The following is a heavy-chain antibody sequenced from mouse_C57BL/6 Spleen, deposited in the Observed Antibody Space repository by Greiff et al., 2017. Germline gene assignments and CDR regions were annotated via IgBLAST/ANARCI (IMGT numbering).Heavy chain of an antibody. V-gene: IGHV1-80*01. D-gene: IGHD2-13*01. CDR3: ARGGDGDYVGYFDY. CDR2: IYPGDGDT. J-gene: IGHJ2*01. Sequence: QVQLQQSGPELVKPGASVKISCKASGYAFSSYWMNWVKQRPGKGLEWIGRIYPGDGDTNYNGKFKGKATLTADKSSSTAYMQLSSLTSDDSAVYFCARGGDGDYVGYFDYWGQGTTLTVSS. CDR1: GYAFSSYW.